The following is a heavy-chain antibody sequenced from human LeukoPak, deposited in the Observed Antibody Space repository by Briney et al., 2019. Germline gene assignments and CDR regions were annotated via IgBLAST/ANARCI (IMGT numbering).Heavy chain of an antibody. V-gene: IGHV4-59*02. CDR2: IYYSGST. J-gene: IGHJ5*02. CDR1: GGSVNNYY. CDR3: AVTWNADRTFAP. D-gene: IGHD1-1*01. Sequence: SETLSLTCTVSGGSVNNYYWSWIRQPPGKGLEWIGYIYYSGSTNYNPSLKSRVTISVDTSKNQFSLKLSSVAAADTAVYYCAVTWNADRTFAPWGQGILVTVS.